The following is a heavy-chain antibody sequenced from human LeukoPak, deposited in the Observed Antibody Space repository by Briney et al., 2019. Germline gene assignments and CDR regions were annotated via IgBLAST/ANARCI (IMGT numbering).Heavy chain of an antibody. CDR3: ATLIAVADYFDY. J-gene: IGHJ4*02. D-gene: IGHD6-19*01. CDR2: IYYSGST. V-gene: IGHV4-39*01. CDR1: GFSVSDYW. Sequence: PGGSLRLSCAASGFSVSDYWMTWVRQPPGKGLEWIGSIYYSGSTYYNPSLKSRVTISVDTSKNQFSLKLSSVTAADTAVYYCATLIAVADYFDYWGQGTLVTVSS.